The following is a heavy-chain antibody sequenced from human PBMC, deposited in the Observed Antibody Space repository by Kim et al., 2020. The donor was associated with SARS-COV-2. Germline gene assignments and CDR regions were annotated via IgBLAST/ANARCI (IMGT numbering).Heavy chain of an antibody. V-gene: IGHV3-30*04. J-gene: IGHJ4*03. D-gene: IGHD3-16*02. Sequence: GGSLRLSCAASGFTFSSYAMHWVRQAPGKGLEWVAVISYDGSNKYYADSVKGRFTISRDNSKNTLYLQMNSLRAEDTAVYYCARDPMITFGGVIAIGY. CDR1: GFTFSSYA. CDR2: ISYDGSNK. CDR3: ARDPMITFGGVIAIGY.